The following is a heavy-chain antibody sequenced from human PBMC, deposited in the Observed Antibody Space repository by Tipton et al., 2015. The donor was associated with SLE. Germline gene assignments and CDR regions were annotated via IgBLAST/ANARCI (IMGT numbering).Heavy chain of an antibody. CDR1: GFTFSNYA. D-gene: IGHD6-13*01. CDR3: TTESILAAGGFDY. V-gene: IGHV3-33*05. Sequence: SLRLSCSASGFTFSNYAMYWVRQAPGKGLEWVSVISSEGSDKHYADSVKGRFTISRDDSKNTLYLQMNSLKTEDTAVYYCTTESILAAGGFDYWGQGTLVTVSS. J-gene: IGHJ4*02. CDR2: ISSEGSDK.